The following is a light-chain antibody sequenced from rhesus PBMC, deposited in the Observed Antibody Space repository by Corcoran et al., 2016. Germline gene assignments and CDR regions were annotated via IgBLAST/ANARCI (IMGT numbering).Light chain of an antibody. CDR1: QGISSY. J-gene: IGKJ2*01. CDR2: AAS. V-gene: IGKV1-28*01. CDR3: LQHNGYPSN. Sequence: DIQMTQSPSSLSASVGDTVTINCRASQGISSYLNWVQQKPGKAPTHLMYAASSLESGVPSRFSGSGSGTEFTLTIRSLEPEAFAAYYCLQHNGYPSNFGQGNKVEIK.